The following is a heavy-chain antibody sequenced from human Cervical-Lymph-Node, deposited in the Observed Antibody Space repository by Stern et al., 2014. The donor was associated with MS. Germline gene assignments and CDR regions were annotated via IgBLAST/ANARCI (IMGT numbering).Heavy chain of an antibody. CDR1: GGSISSSSYY. CDR2: IYYSGGT. D-gene: IGHD5-18*01. J-gene: IGHJ6*01. CDR3: ARHSNLPSSYRMDV. Sequence: QVQLVQSGPGLVKPSETLSLTCTVSGGSISSSSYYWGWIRQPPGKGLEWIGNIYYSGGTYYNPSPKSRFTIPVDPSRTQFSLKLSSVTAADTAVYYCARHSNLPSSYRMDVWGQGTTVNVSS. V-gene: IGHV4-39*01.